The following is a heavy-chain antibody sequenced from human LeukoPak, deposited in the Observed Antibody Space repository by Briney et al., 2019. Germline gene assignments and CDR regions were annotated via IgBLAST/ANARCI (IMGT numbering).Heavy chain of an antibody. CDR1: GGSFSGYY. CDR3: ARDRWDSSSQRPFDY. CDR2: INHSGST. Sequence: SETLSLTCAVYGGSFSGYYWSWIRQPPGKGLEWIGEINHSGSTNYNPSLKSRVTISVDTSKNQFSLQLNSVTPEDTAVYYCARDRWDSSSQRPFDYWGQGTLVTVSS. J-gene: IGHJ4*02. V-gene: IGHV4-34*01. D-gene: IGHD6-13*01.